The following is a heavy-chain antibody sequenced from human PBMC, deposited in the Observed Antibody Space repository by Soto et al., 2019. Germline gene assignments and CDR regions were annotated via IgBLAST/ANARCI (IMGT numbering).Heavy chain of an antibody. J-gene: IGHJ6*02. CDR2: IKQDGSEK. D-gene: IGHD2-2*01. CDR3: ARERGYCSSTSCVQYYYYGMDV. V-gene: IGHV3-7*03. Sequence: EVQLVESGGGLVQPGGSLRLSCAASGFTFSSYWMSWVRQAPGKGLEWVANIKQDGSEKYYVDSVKGRFTISRDNAKNSLYLQMNSLRAEDTAVYYCARERGYCSSTSCVQYYYYGMDVWGHGTTVTVSS. CDR1: GFTFSSYW.